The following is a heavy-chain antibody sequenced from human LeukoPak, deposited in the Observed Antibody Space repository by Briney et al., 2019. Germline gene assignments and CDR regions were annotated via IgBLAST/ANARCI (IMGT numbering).Heavy chain of an antibody. CDR2: ISAYNGNT. Sequence: ASVKVSCKASGYTFTSYGISWVRQAPGQGLEWMGWISAYNGNTNYAQKLQGRVTMTTDTSTSTAYMELRSLRSGDTAVYYCARFVAVAGGNWFDPWGQGTLVTVSS. CDR1: GYTFTSYG. CDR3: ARFVAVAGGNWFDP. V-gene: IGHV1-18*01. D-gene: IGHD6-19*01. J-gene: IGHJ5*02.